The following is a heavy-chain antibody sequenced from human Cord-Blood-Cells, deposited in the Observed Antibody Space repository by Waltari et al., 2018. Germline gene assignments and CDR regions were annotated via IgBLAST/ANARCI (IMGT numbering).Heavy chain of an antibody. Sequence: EVQLVESGGGLVKPGGSLRLSCAASGFTFSSYSMNWVVQAPGKGLEWVSSISSSSSYIYYADSVKGRFTISRDNAKNSLYLQMNSLRAEDTAVYYCARAKGRYFDWYDYWGQGTLVTVSS. CDR3: ARAKGRYFDWYDY. V-gene: IGHV3-21*01. J-gene: IGHJ4*02. D-gene: IGHD3-9*01. CDR1: GFTFSSYS. CDR2: ISSSSSYI.